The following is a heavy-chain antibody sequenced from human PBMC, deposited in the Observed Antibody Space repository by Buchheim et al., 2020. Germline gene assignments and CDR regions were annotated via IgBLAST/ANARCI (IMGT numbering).Heavy chain of an antibody. CDR2: ISYDGSNK. J-gene: IGHJ4*02. D-gene: IGHD2-15*01. CDR3: ARVMVVVAHNYFDY. Sequence: QVQLVESGGGVVQPGRSLRLSCAASGFTFSSYGMHWVRQAPGKGLEWVAVISYDGSNKYYADSVKGRFTISRDNSKNTLYLQMNSLRAEDTAVYYCARVMVVVAHNYFDYWGQGTL. V-gene: IGHV3-30*03. CDR1: GFTFSSYG.